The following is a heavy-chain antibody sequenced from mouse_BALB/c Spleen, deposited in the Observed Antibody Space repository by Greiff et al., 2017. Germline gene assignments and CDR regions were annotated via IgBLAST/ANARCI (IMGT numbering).Heavy chain of an antibody. CDR1: GFTFSSYG. CDR2: INSNGGST. J-gene: IGHJ2*01. V-gene: IGHV5-6-3*01. CDR3: ARESYDYDRDY. D-gene: IGHD2-4*01. Sequence: EVKLMESGGGLVQPGGSLKLSCAASGFTFSSYGMSWVRQTPDKRLELVATINSNGGSTYYPDSVKGRFTISRDNAKNTLYLQMSSLKSEDTAMYYCARESYDYDRDYWGQGTTLTVSS.